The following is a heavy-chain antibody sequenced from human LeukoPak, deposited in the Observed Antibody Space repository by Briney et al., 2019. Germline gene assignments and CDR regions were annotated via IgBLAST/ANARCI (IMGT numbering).Heavy chain of an antibody. CDR1: GGTFSSYA. CDR3: ARETGRCTNGVCYSESVDV. Sequence: SVKASCKASGGTFSSYAISWLRQAPGQGLEWMGRIIPIFGTANYAQKFQGRVTITTDESTSTAYMELSSLRSEDTAVYYCARETGRCTNGVCYSESVDVWGKGTTVTVSS. J-gene: IGHJ6*04. D-gene: IGHD2-8*01. CDR2: IIPIFGTA. V-gene: IGHV1-69*05.